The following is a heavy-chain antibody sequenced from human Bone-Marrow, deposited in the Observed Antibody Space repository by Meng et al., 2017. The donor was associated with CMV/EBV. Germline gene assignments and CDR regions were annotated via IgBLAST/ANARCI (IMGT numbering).Heavy chain of an antibody. CDR3: ARDPPLLEYGPPFDL. CDR2: ISGYNGNT. CDR1: CSPFTSYE. D-gene: IGHD4-17*01. Sequence: NNPVAAVTVSCSDACSPFTSYEIRWVRQVHDTGLEGMGLISGYNGNTNYAQKLQGRVTMTTDTSTSTAYMELRSLRYDDTAVYYCARDPPLLEYGPPFDLWGRGTLVTVSS. J-gene: IGHJ2*01. V-gene: IGHV1-18*01.